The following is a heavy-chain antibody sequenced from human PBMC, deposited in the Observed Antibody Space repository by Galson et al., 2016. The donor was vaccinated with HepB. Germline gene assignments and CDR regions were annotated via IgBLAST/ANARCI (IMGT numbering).Heavy chain of an antibody. Sequence: SETLSLTCAVSGGSVSNNSFYWSWIRQPPGKGLEWIGYIYYSGSTNYNPSLKSRVTISVDTSKNQFSLKLSSVTAADTAVYYCARAYHYGSGSFYKVFWFDPWGQGTLVTVSS. D-gene: IGHD3-10*01. V-gene: IGHV4-61*01. J-gene: IGHJ5*02. CDR1: GGSVSNNSFY. CDR3: ARAYHYGSGSFYKVFWFDP. CDR2: IYYSGST.